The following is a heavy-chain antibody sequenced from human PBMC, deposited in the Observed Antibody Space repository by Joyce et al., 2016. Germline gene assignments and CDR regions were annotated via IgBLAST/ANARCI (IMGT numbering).Heavy chain of an antibody. Sequence: QIQLAQSGADVKQPRASVHVSCKVPGYTLTELSIHWVRQPPGKGLYGMGSFDPEDAETIHSQFFQGRVTMTGDTPTDTAYMKLSRLRSEDTAVYYCAAVPTGSSPLDYCAQGTPVSVSS. V-gene: IGHV1-24*01. CDR2: FDPEDAET. D-gene: IGHD1-26*01. CDR1: GYTLTELS. J-gene: IGHJ4*02. CDR3: AAVPTGSSPLDY.